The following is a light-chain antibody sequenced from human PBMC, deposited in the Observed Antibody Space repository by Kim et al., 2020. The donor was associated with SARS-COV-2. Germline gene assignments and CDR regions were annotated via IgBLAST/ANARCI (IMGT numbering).Light chain of an antibody. CDR1: TSNIGTNY. V-gene: IGLV1-51*01. J-gene: IGLJ2*01. CDR2: DSN. CDR3: GTWDSSLSAGV. Sequence: GPKVTISCSGITSNIGTNYVSWYQQLPGKAPKLLIYDSNERPSGIPDRFSASKSGTSATLGITGLQTGDEAVYYCGTWDSSLSAGVFGGGTQLTVL.